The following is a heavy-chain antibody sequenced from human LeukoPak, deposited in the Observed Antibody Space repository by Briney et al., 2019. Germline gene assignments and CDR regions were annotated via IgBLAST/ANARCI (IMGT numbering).Heavy chain of an antibody. Sequence: SQTLSLTCAISGDSVSSNSAAWNWIRQSPSRGLEWLGRTYYRSKWYNNYALSVKSRITINPDTSKNQFSLHLNSVTPEDTAVYYCARVSYSSGWKRVYYYGMDVWGQGTTVTVSS. D-gene: IGHD6-19*01. J-gene: IGHJ6*02. CDR1: GDSVSSNSAA. CDR3: ARVSYSSGWKRVYYYGMDV. V-gene: IGHV6-1*01. CDR2: TYYRSKWYN.